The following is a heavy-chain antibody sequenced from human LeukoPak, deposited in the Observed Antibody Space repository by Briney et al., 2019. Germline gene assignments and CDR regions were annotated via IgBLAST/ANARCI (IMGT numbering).Heavy chain of an antibody. Sequence: GGSLRLSCAASGLAFSRFWMSWVRQGPGKGMEWVANINEDGSKKNYVDPVRGRFTISRDNAKDSLYLQMNSLRAEDTAVYYCASGGHLDYWGQGTPVTVSS. D-gene: IGHD3-16*01. CDR2: INEDGSKK. CDR3: ASGGHLDY. CDR1: GLAFSRFW. J-gene: IGHJ4*02. V-gene: IGHV3-7*03.